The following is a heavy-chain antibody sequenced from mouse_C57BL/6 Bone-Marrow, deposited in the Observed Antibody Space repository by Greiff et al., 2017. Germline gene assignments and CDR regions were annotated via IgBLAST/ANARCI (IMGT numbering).Heavy chain of an antibody. J-gene: IGHJ2*01. CDR2: IYPGSGST. CDR1: GYTFTSYW. D-gene: IGHD1-1*01. Sequence: QVQLKESGAELVKPGASVKMSCKASGYTFTSYWITWVKQRPGQGLEWIGDIYPGSGSTNYNEKFKSKATLTVDPSSSTADMQLSSLTSEDSAVYYCARLYYGSSYEGDYWGQGTTLTVSS. V-gene: IGHV1-55*01. CDR3: ARLYYGSSYEGDY.